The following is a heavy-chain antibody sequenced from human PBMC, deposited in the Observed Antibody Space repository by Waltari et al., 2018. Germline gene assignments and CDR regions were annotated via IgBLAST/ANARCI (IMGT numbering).Heavy chain of an antibody. D-gene: IGHD2-15*01. CDR1: GFTLRSYE. Sequence: EVQLVESGGGLVQPGGSLRLSCAVSGFTLRSYEMNWVRQAPGKGLEWVAYISSSDKTRYAYSVKGRFTISRDNAKNSLYLQMSSLRAEDTAIYYCARVRSVVGEGVYWGQGTLVTVSS. CDR2: ISSSDKTR. J-gene: IGHJ4*02. CDR3: ARVRSVVGEGVY. V-gene: IGHV3-48*03.